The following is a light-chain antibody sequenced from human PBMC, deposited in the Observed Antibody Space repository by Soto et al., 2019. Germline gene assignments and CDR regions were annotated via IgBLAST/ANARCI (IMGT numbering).Light chain of an antibody. J-gene: IGKJ4*01. CDR1: QSVSSY. Sequence: ILLTQSPATLSLSPGERATLSCGASQSVSSYLAWYQQKPGQAPRLLIYDASNRATGIPARFSGSGSGTDFTLTISSLEPEDFAVYYCQQHTNWPLTFGGGTKVDIK. CDR3: QQHTNWPLT. CDR2: DAS. V-gene: IGKV3-11*01.